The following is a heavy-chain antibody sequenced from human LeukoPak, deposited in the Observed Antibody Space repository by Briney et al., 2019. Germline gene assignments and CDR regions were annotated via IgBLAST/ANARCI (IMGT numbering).Heavy chain of an antibody. CDR1: GVTFSIYW. J-gene: IGHJ2*01. CDR2: IHRDGTST. Sequence: GGSLRLSCAASGVTFSIYWRHWVRHIPGKGLVWVSRIHRDGTSTHYADSVRGRFSISIDNAEDTLYLQLNSLRPEDPAVYYCAREPEAAGTWFFDRWGRGTLVTVSS. CDR3: AREPEAAGTWFFDR. D-gene: IGHD6-13*01. V-gene: IGHV3-74*01.